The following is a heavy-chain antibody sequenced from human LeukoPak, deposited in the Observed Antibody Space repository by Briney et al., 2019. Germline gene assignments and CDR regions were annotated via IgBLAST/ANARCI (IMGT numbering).Heavy chain of an antibody. CDR3: ARGQPKSRRGYSYGYRAQHYYYYGMDV. V-gene: IGHV4-59*12. CDR1: GGSISSYY. CDR2: IYYSGST. D-gene: IGHD5-18*01. J-gene: IGHJ6*02. Sequence: PSETLSLTCTVSGGSISSYYWSWIRQPPGKGLEWVGYIYYSGSTNYNPSLKSRVTISVDTSKNQFSLKLSSVTAADTAVYYCARGQPKSRRGYSYGYRAQHYYYYGMDVWGQGTTVTVSS.